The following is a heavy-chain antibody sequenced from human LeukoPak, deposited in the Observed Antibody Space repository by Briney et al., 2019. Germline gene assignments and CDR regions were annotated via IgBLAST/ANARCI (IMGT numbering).Heavy chain of an antibody. CDR3: ASHDLRQQLGQGAFDI. V-gene: IGHV4-59*08. Sequence: PSETLSLTCTVSGGSISSYYWSWIRQLPGKGLEWIGHTYYSGSTNYNPSLKSRVTISVDTSKNQFSLKLSSVTAADTAVYYCASHDLRQQLGQGAFDIWGQGTMVTVS. CDR2: TYYSGST. CDR1: GGSISSYY. D-gene: IGHD6-13*01. J-gene: IGHJ3*02.